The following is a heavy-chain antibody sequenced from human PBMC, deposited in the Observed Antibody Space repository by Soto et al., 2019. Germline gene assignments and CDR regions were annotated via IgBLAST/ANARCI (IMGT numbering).Heavy chain of an antibody. Sequence: QVQLQESGPGLVKPSQTLSLICIVSGGSISRGVDGSYWIWIRQHPGKGLEWIGYIYYTGTTYYNPSLKSRPTISVDTSENHFSLELTSVTAADTAIYFCASGHDAYKVRYWGQGTLVTVSS. CDR1: GGSISRGVDGSY. J-gene: IGHJ4*02. CDR2: IYYTGTT. CDR3: ASGHDAYKVRY. D-gene: IGHD1-1*01. V-gene: IGHV4-31*02.